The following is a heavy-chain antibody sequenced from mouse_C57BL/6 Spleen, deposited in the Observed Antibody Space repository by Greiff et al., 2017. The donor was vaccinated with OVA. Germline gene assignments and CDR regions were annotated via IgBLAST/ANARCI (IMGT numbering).Heavy chain of an antibody. CDR1: GYTFTDYE. Sequence: QVQLQQSGAELVRPGASVTLSCKASGYTFTDYEMHWVKQTPVPGLEWIGAIDPETGGTAYNQKFKGKAILTADKSSSTAYMELSSLTSEDSAVYYCTRSSRSWFAYWGQGTLVTVSA. CDR3: TRSSRSWFAY. J-gene: IGHJ3*01. D-gene: IGHD3-1*01. CDR2: IDPETGGT. V-gene: IGHV1-15*01.